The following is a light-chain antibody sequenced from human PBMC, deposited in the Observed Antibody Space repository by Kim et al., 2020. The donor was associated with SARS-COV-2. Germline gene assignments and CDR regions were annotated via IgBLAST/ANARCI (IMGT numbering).Light chain of an antibody. J-gene: IGKJ5*01. CDR3: QERSNWPPIT. CDR1: QSVSTF. CDR2: DAS. Sequence: SPGERATPSCRASQSVSTFLAWYQQKPGQAPRLLIYDASNRATGIPARFSGSGSGTDFTLTISSLEPEDFGIYYCQERSNWPPITFGQGTRLEIK. V-gene: IGKV3-11*01.